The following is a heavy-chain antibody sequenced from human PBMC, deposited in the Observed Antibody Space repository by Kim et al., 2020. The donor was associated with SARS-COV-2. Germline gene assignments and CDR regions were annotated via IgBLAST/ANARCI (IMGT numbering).Heavy chain of an antibody. D-gene: IGHD3-10*01. CDR1: RFTFNNYA. J-gene: IGHJ4*02. CDR3: AKGFGDLLTPLDY. V-gene: IGHV3-23*01. Sequence: GGSLRLSCAASRFTFNNYAMSWVRQAPGKGLEWISTVTSAYNTYDADSVKGRFTISRDNSKNTLYLQMNGLRAEDTALYYCAKGFGDLLTPLDYWGQGTLVAVSS. CDR2: VTSAYNT.